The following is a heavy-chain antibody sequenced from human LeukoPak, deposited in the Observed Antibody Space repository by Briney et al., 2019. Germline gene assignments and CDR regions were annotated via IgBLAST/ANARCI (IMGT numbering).Heavy chain of an antibody. CDR3: ARDGSGSGWFYYFDY. J-gene: IGHJ4*02. CDR1: GYTFTSYG. D-gene: IGHD6-19*01. V-gene: IGHV1-18*04. CDR2: ISAYNGNT. Sequence: EASVKVSCKASGYTFTSYGISWVRQAPGQGLEWVGWISAYNGNTNYAQKLQGRVTMTTDTSTSTAYMELRSPRSNDTAVYYCARDGSGSGWFYYFDYWGQGTLVTVSS.